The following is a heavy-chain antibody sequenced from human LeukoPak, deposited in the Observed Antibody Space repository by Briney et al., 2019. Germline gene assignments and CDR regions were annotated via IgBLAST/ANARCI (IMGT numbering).Heavy chain of an antibody. CDR2: ISGSGGST. V-gene: IGHV3-23*01. J-gene: IGHJ4*02. CDR3: AKGATVELGWTPYYFDY. D-gene: IGHD6-19*01. CDR1: GFTFSSYA. Sequence: QPGGSLRLSCAASGFTFSSYAMSWVRQAPGKGLEWVSAISGSGGSTYYADSVKGRFTISRVNSKNTLYLQMNSLRAEDTAVYYCAKGATVELGWTPYYFDYWGQGTLVTVSS.